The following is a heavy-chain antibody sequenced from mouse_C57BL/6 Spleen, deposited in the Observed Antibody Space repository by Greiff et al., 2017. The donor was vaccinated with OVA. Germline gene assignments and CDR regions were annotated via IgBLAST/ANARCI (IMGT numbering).Heavy chain of an antibody. J-gene: IGHJ2*01. CDR3: ARVIYDGYLYYFDY. D-gene: IGHD2-3*01. V-gene: IGHV5-4*01. CDR1: GFTFSSYA. CDR2: ISDGGSYT. Sequence: EVQGVESGGGLVKPGGSLKLSCAASGFTFSSYAMSWVRQTPEKRLEWVATISDGGSYTYYPDNVKGRFTISRDNAKNNLYLQMSHLKSEDTAMYYCARVIYDGYLYYFDYWGQGTTLTVSS.